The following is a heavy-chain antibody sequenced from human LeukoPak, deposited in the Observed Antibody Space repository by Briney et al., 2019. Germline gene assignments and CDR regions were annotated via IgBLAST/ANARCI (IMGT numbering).Heavy chain of an antibody. CDR3: AKAPERSRSGSSGYYFDY. CDR2: ISGSGGST. D-gene: IGHD3-22*01. CDR1: GFTFSSYA. Sequence: GGSLRLSCAASGFTFSSYAMSWVRHAPGKGLEWVSAISGSGGSTYYADSVKGRFTISRDNSKNTLYMQMNSLRAEDTAVYYCAKAPERSRSGSSGYYFDYWGQGTLVTVSS. J-gene: IGHJ4*02. V-gene: IGHV3-23*01.